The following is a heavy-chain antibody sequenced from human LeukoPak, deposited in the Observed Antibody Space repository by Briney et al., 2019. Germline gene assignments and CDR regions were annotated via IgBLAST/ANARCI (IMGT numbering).Heavy chain of an antibody. V-gene: IGHV4-4*07. J-gene: IGHJ4*02. CDR3: AREGVNSRSLEN. Sequence: SETLCLTCDVSRGSISTCYWSWIRQPAGKRLEWIGRIYASGSSNYNPSLKSRVTMSVDTSKNQFSLTLSSVTAADTAVYFCAREGVNSRSLENWGQGTLVPVSS. CDR2: IYASGSS. D-gene: IGHD1-7*01. CDR1: RGSISTCY.